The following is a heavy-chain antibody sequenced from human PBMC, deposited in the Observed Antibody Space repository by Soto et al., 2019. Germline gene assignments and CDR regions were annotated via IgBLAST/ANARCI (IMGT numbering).Heavy chain of an antibody. CDR3: ARQFPSPPLPDIVVVPAAEPSYYYYYMDV. CDR2: INHSGST. V-gene: IGHV4-34*01. D-gene: IGHD2-2*01. CDR1: GGSFSGYY. J-gene: IGHJ6*03. Sequence: QVQLQQWGAGLLKPSETLSLTCAVYGGSFSGYYWSWIRQPPGKGLEWIGEINHSGSTNYNPSLKGRVTISVDTSKNQSSLKLSSVTAADTAVYYCARQFPSPPLPDIVVVPAAEPSYYYYYMDVWGKGTTVTVSS.